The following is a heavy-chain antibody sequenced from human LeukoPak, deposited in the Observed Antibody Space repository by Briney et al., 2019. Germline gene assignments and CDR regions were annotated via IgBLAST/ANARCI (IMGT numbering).Heavy chain of an antibody. CDR3: ARLHDSFRAFDI. V-gene: IGHV4-31*03. CDR1: GGSISSGGYY. D-gene: IGHD5-18*01. J-gene: IGHJ3*02. CDR2: IYYSGST. Sequence: KPSETLSLTCSVSGGSISSGGYYWSWIRQHPGRGLEWIGYIYYSGSTYYNPSLKSRVTISVDTSKNQFSLKLNSVTAADTAVYYCARLHDSFRAFDIWGQGAIITVSS.